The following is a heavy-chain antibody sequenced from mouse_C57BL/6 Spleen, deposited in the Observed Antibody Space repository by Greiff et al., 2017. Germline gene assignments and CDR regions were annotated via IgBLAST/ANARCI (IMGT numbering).Heavy chain of an antibody. D-gene: IGHD1-1*01. V-gene: IGHV7-3*01. Sequence: EVKVVESGGGLVQPGGSLSLSCAASGFTFTDYYMSWVRQPPGKALEWLGFIRNKANGYTTEYSASVKGRFTISSDNSQSILYLQMNALRAEDSATYYCARYYYGSSPWFAYWGQGTLVTVSA. CDR2: IRNKANGYTT. CDR1: GFTFTDYY. CDR3: ARYYYGSSPWFAY. J-gene: IGHJ3*01.